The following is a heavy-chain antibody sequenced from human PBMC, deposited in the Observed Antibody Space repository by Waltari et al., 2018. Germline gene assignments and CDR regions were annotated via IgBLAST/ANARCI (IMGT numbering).Heavy chain of an antibody. CDR2: ISGSGGST. CDR3: AKDRGVAGSHDY. V-gene: IGHV3-23*01. D-gene: IGHD6-19*01. Sequence: EVQLLESGGGLVQPGGSLRLSCAASGFTFSSYAMSWVRQAPGKGLEWVSAISGSGGSTYYADSGKGRFTISRDNSKNTLYLQMNSLRAEDTAVYYCAKDRGVAGSHDYWGHGTLVTVSS. J-gene: IGHJ4*01. CDR1: GFTFSSYA.